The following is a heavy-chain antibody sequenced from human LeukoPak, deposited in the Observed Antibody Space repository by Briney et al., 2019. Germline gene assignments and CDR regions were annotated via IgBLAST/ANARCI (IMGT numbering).Heavy chain of an antibody. J-gene: IGHJ4*02. CDR2: ISYDANRK. CDR3: VRDPPLGYCSGRSCYVFES. V-gene: IGHV3-30*03. CDR1: GFTFNTYA. Sequence: GGSLRLSCAASGFTFNTYAMHWVRQAPGKGLEWVAVISYDANRKYYADSVKGRFTIPRDNSKNAQYLQMDSLRVEDTALYYCVRDPPLGYCSGRSCYVFESWGQGILVTVSS. D-gene: IGHD2-15*01.